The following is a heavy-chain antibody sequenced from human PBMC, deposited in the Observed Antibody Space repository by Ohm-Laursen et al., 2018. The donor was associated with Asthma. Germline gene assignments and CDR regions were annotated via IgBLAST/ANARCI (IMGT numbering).Heavy chain of an antibody. CDR2: VGGDGDIT. CDR1: GYSFSLYS. D-gene: IGHD2-2*01. V-gene: IGHV3-23*01. CDR3: ARGTVKDLFDY. Sequence: SLRLSCAASGYSFSLYSIHWIRQAPGKGLEWVAVVGGDGDITHYADAVKGRFTISRDNAKSTLYLLLNRLRVEDTAVYYCARGTVKDLFDYWGQGTLVTVSS. J-gene: IGHJ4*02.